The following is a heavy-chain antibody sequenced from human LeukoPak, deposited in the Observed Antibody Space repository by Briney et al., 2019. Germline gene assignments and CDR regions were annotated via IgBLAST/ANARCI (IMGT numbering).Heavy chain of an antibody. Sequence: SETLSLTCTVSGGPISSNYWNWIRLPPGRGLEWIGYIYYSGSTHYNPSLKSRVTISLDTSKSQFSLKLTSVTAADTAVYYCAKARDSNIWYPFDYWGQGTLVTVSS. CDR3: AKARDSNIWYPFDY. CDR1: GGPISSNY. CDR2: IYYSGST. J-gene: IGHJ4*02. V-gene: IGHV4-59*01. D-gene: IGHD6-13*01.